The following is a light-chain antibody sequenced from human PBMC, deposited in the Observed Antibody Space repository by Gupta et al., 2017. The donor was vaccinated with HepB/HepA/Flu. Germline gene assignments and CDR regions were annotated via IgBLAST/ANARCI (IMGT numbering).Light chain of an antibody. Sequence: QSALTQPRSVSGSPGQSVTISCTGTSSDVGGYNYVSWYQQHTGKAPKFIIYEVTQRPSGVPDRVSGSKSGNTAFLTVSGLQAEDEADYYCCSYAGSIRTCFFGTGTRVTVL. CDR2: EVT. J-gene: IGLJ1*01. CDR3: CSYAGSIRTCF. V-gene: IGLV2-11*01. CDR1: SSDVGGYNY.